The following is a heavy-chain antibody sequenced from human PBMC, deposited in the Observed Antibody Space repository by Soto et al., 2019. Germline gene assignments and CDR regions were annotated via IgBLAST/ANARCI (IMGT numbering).Heavy chain of an antibody. CDR1: GFTFSSYW. D-gene: IGHD5-12*01. Sequence: PGGSLRLSCAASGFTFSSYWMSWVRQAPGKGLEWVANIKQDGSEKYYVDFVKGRFTISRDNAKNSLYLKMNSLRAEDTAVYYCARARLSRDGYNIMRYYFDYWGQGTLVTVSS. V-gene: IGHV3-7*03. CDR3: ARARLSRDGYNIMRYYFDY. J-gene: IGHJ4*02. CDR2: IKQDGSEK.